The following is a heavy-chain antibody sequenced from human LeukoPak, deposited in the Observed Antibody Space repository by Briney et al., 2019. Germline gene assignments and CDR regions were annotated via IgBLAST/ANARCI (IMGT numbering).Heavy chain of an antibody. CDR1: GGSVSSYSYY. CDR3: ATCITGSYYYFDY. Sequence: SETLSLTCTVSGGSVSSYSYYWGWIRQPPGKGLEWIGSIYSSGSTFYSPSLKSRVTISVDTSKNQCSLKLSSVTAADTAVYYCATCITGSYYYFDYWGQGILVTVSS. J-gene: IGHJ4*02. V-gene: IGHV4-39*01. CDR2: IYSSGST. D-gene: IGHD1-20*01.